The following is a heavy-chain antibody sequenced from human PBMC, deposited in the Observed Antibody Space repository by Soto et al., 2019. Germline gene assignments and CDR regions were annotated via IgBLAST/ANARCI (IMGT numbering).Heavy chain of an antibody. CDR3: ARRIQLWRQSWFDP. CDR2: IYYSGST. Sequence: QLQLQESGPGLVKPSETLSLTCTVSGGSISSSSYYWGWIRQPPGKGLEWIGSIYYSGSTYYNPSLKSRVTISVDTSKNQFSLKLSSVTAADTAVYYCARRIQLWRQSWFDPWGQGTLVTVSS. D-gene: IGHD5-18*01. V-gene: IGHV4-39*01. J-gene: IGHJ5*02. CDR1: GGSISSSSYY.